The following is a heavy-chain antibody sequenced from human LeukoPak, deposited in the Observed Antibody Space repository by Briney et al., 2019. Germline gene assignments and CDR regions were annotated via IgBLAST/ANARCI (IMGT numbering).Heavy chain of an antibody. V-gene: IGHV3-23*01. CDR1: GFTFSDYA. J-gene: IGHJ4*02. CDR2: ASYYVGKQ. CDR3: AKAGIGADGAGFLCEY. D-gene: IGHD1-1*01. Sequence: GGSLRLSCAASGFTFSDYAMSWVRQAPGKGLEWVSTASYYVGKQYHADSVRGRFTVSRDNSRNTVSLQMSSVRVEDTGIYYCAKAGIGADGAGFLCEYWGQGTLVTVSS.